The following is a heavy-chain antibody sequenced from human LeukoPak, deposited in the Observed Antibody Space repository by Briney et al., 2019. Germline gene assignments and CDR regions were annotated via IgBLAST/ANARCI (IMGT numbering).Heavy chain of an antibody. CDR1: GGTFNNYA. Sequence: ASVKVSCKASGGTFNNYAINWVRQAPGQGLEWMGGIIPIFGSSNYAQKFQGRVTITADESTTTAYMELSSLRSEDAAVYYCAREGSRTPRQFDYWGQGTLVTVSS. D-gene: IGHD1-14*01. V-gene: IGHV1-69*13. J-gene: IGHJ4*02. CDR2: IIPIFGSS. CDR3: AREGSRTPRQFDY.